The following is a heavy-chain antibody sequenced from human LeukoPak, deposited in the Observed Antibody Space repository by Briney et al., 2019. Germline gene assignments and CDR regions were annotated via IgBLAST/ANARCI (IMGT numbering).Heavy chain of an antibody. Sequence: PSQTLSLTCAVSGGSISSGNYSWGWIRQPPGKGLEWIGYIYHSGTTYYNPSLDSRVTISVDTSKNQFSLKLSSVTAADTAVYYCARLSDYSGPLRDAFDIWGQGTMVTVSS. J-gene: IGHJ3*02. CDR2: IYHSGTT. V-gene: IGHV4-30-2*01. CDR3: ARLSDYSGPLRDAFDI. CDR1: GGSISSGNYS. D-gene: IGHD2-15*01.